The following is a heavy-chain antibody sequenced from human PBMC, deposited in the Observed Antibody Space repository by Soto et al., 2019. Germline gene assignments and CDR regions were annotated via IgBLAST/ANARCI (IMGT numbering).Heavy chain of an antibody. D-gene: IGHD5-12*01. CDR1: GASVAGGSYY. V-gene: IGHV4-30-4*01. Sequence: QVQLRESGPGLVKPSQTLSLTCSVSGASVAGGSYYWGWVRQPPGKGLERVGCIPSRGRPFYNPSLTSRGTISADTSKNQLSLQLTSVTAADTAVYYCARDTYSGYDFGLWGQGTLVTVSS. CDR2: IPSRGRP. J-gene: IGHJ5*02. CDR3: ARDTYSGYDFGL.